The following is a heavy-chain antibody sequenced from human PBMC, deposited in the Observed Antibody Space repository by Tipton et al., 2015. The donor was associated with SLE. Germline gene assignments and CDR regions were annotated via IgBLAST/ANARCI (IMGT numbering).Heavy chain of an antibody. V-gene: IGHV4-59*11. Sequence: TLSLTCTVSDGSISSHYWSWIRQPPGKGLEWIGYIYYSGSTNYNPSLKSRVTISVDTSKNQFSLKLSSVTTADTAVYYCARVGEGYELQHWGQGTLVTVSS. CDR3: ARVGEGYELQH. CDR1: DGSISSHY. D-gene: IGHD1-1*01. J-gene: IGHJ1*01. CDR2: IYYSGST.